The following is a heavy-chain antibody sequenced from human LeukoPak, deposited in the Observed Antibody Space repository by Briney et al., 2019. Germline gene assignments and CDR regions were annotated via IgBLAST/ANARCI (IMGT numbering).Heavy chain of an antibody. V-gene: IGHV3-48*04. D-gene: IGHD4-17*01. Sequence: GGSLRLSCATSGFTFTNYGINWVRQSPGKGLEWLSYVSNSGILYADSVKGRFTISRDNAKNSLYLQMNSLRAEDTAVYYCAGYGDYGAFDIWGQGTMVTVSS. CDR3: AGYGDYGAFDI. CDR2: VSNSGI. CDR1: GFTFTNYG. J-gene: IGHJ3*02.